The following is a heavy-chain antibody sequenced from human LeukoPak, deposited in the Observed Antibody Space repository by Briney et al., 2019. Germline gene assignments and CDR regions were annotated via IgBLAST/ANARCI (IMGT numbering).Heavy chain of an antibody. V-gene: IGHV3-7*01. J-gene: IGHJ4*02. CDR2: IKQDGSEK. D-gene: IGHD1-26*01. CDR3: TRAMSGTAWVFDY. Sequence: GGSLRLSCAASGFTFSSYWMNWVRQAPGKGLEWVANIKQDGSEKYYVDSVKGRFTISRDNAKNSLFLQMNSLRAEDTAVYYCTRAMSGTAWVFDYWGQGTLVTVSS. CDR1: GFTFSSYW.